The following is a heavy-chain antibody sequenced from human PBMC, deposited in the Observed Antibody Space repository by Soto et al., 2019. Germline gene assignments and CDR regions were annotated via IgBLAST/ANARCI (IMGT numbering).Heavy chain of an antibody. D-gene: IGHD3-3*01. J-gene: IGHJ6*02. CDR3: ARDIGWRIVFPLRITIFGVDGMDV. CDR1: GCTFTSST. CDR2: IVVGSGNT. Sequence: SGKVSCNASGCTFTSSTILWVRQARGQNLEWIGCIVVGSGNTNYAQKVQERVTITRDMSTSTAYMELSRLRSDDTAVYYWARDIGWRIVFPLRITIFGVDGMDVWGQGTTLTVSS. V-gene: IGHV1-58*02.